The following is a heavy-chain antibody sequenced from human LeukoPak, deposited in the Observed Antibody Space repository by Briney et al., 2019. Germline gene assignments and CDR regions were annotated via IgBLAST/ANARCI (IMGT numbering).Heavy chain of an antibody. J-gene: IGHJ4*02. CDR3: AKGRIVGARPYYLDS. Sequence: GGSLRLSCAASGFTSSSYGMSWVRQAPGKGLEWVSAISGSGGSTYYADSVKGRFTISRDNSKNTLYLQMNSLRAEDTAVYYCAKGRIVGARPYYLDSWGQGTLVAVSS. CDR2: ISGSGGST. D-gene: IGHD1-26*01. V-gene: IGHV3-23*01. CDR1: GFTSSSYG.